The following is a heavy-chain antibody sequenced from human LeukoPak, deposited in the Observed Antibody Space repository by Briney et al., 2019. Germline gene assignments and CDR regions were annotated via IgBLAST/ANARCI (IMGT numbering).Heavy chain of an antibody. Sequence: PSETLSLTCAVYGGSFSGYYWSWIRQPPGKGLEWIGEINHSGSTNYNPSLKSRVTISVDTSKNQFSLKLSSVTAADTAVYYCARPGVGYSYGYYRYWGQGTLVTVSS. D-gene: IGHD5-18*01. J-gene: IGHJ4*02. CDR1: GGSFSGYY. CDR2: INHSGST. V-gene: IGHV4-34*01. CDR3: ARPGVGYSYGYYRY.